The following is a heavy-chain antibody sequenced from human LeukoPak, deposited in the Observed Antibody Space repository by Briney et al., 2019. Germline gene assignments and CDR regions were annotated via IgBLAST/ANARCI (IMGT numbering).Heavy chain of an antibody. V-gene: IGHV4-30-2*01. J-gene: IGHJ4*02. Sequence: PSETLSLTCAVSGGSISSGGYSWSWIRQPPGKGLEWIGYIYHSGSTYYNPSLKSRVTISVDRSKNQFSLKLSSVTAADTAVYYCARSWGSGYRAFDYWGQGTLVTVSS. CDR1: GGSISSGGYS. D-gene: IGHD3-22*01. CDR3: ARSWGSGYRAFDY. CDR2: IYHSGST.